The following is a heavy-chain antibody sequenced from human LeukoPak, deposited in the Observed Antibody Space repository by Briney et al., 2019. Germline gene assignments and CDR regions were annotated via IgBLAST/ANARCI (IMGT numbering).Heavy chain of an antibody. V-gene: IGHV3-74*01. J-gene: IGHJ4*02. CDR3: TSLYCSGGSCDY. Sequence: GGSLRLSCAASGFTFSSYWMHWVRQAPGKGLVWVSRSNSDGSSTIYADSVKGRFTISRDNAKSTLYMQMNSLRAEDTAVYYCTSLYCSGGSCDYWGQGTLVTVSS. CDR2: SNSDGSST. D-gene: IGHD2-15*01. CDR1: GFTFSSYW.